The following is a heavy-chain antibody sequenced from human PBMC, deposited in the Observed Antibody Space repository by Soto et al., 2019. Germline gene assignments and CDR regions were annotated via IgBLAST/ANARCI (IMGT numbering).Heavy chain of an antibody. D-gene: IGHD3-16*02. CDR2: IYYSGST. Sequence: SETLSLTCTVSGGSISSSSYYWGWIRQPPGKGLEWIGSIYYSGSTYYKPSLKSRVTISVDTPKNQFSLKLSSVTAADTAVYYCAGDRLFPANWFDPWGQGTLVTVSS. CDR1: GGSISSSSYY. V-gene: IGHV4-39*01. CDR3: AGDRLFPANWFDP. J-gene: IGHJ5*02.